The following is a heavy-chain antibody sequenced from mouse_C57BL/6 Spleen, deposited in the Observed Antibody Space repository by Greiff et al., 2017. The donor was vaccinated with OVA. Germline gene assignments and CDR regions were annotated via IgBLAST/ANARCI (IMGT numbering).Heavy chain of an antibody. CDR1: GFSFTSYG. CDR2: IWSDGST. CDR3: ARHYYGRRDWYDGV. J-gene: IGHJ1*03. Sequence: QVQLQQSGPGLVAPSQSLSITCTVSGFSFTSYGVHWVRQPPGKGLEWLVVIWSDGSTTYNSALNSRLSIIKDNTKSEVNSKMNSLQTNGTAMYDGARHYYGRRDWYDGVWGTGTTVTVSS. D-gene: IGHD1-1*01. V-gene: IGHV2-6-1*01.